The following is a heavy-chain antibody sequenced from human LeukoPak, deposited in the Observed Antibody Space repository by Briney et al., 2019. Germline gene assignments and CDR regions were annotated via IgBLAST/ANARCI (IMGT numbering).Heavy chain of an antibody. CDR2: IFPSGGEI. CDR3: TRKGSQWDFLVDY. D-gene: IGHD2/OR15-2a*01. CDR1: GFTFSTFA. V-gene: IGHV3-23*01. J-gene: IGHJ4*02. Sequence: GGSLRLSCAASGFTFSTFAMIWVRQPPGKGLEWVSSIFPSGGEIHYADSVKGRFTISRDNSKNTLYLQMNSLRAEDTAVYYCTRKGSQWDFLVDYWGQGTRVAVSP.